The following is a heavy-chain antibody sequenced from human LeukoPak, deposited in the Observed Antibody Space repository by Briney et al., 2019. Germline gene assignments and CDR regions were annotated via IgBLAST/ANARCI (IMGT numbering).Heavy chain of an antibody. D-gene: IGHD3-22*01. CDR3: ARGRVTFSGYYDSSGYYVFDY. CDR1: GGSISSYY. V-gene: IGHV4-59*01. Sequence: SETLSLTCTVSGGSISSYYWSWIRQPPGKGLEWIGYIYYSGSTNYNPSLKSRVTISVDTSKNQFSLKLSSVTAADTAVYYCARGRVTFSGYYDSSGYYVFDYWGQGTLVTVSS. J-gene: IGHJ4*02. CDR2: IYYSGST.